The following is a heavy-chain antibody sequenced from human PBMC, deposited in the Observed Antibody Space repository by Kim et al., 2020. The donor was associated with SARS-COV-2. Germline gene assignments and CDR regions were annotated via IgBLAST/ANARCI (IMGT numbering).Heavy chain of an antibody. V-gene: IGHV4-59*01. J-gene: IGHJ4*02. Sequence: SETLSLTCTVSGGSISSYYWSWIRQPPGKGLEWIGYIYYSGSTNYNPSLKSRGTISVDTSKNQFPLKLSSVTAADTAVYYCARGGGLDYWGQGTLVTVSS. CDR2: IYYSGST. CDR1: GGSISSYY. D-gene: IGHD3-16*01. CDR3: ARGGGLDY.